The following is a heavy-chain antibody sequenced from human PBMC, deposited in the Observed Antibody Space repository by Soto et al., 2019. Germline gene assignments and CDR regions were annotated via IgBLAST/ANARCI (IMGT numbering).Heavy chain of an antibody. Sequence: ASVNVSCKSSGFAFTGYYIHWRRQAPGQGLEWMGWINAHSGGTEYAQKFQGRVTLTRDTSIATAYLTLTSPTSDDTALYYCAKDLTRQLAYWLDPWGQGTQVTVSS. D-gene: IGHD6-6*01. CDR1: GFAFTGYY. CDR2: INAHSGGT. J-gene: IGHJ5*02. CDR3: AKDLTRQLAYWLDP. V-gene: IGHV1-2*02.